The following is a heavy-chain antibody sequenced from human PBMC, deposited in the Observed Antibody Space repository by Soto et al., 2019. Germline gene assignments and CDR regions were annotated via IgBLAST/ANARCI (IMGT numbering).Heavy chain of an antibody. V-gene: IGHV4-31*03. CDR1: GGSISSGGYY. Sequence: PSETLSLTCTVSGGSISSGGYYWSWIRQHPGKGLEWIGYIYYSGSTYYNPSLKSRVTISVDTSKNQFSLKLSSVTAADTAVYYCARVHGLPAAILSVSGYDFRHNWFDPWGQGTLVTVSS. D-gene: IGHD2-2*02. CDR2: IYYSGST. J-gene: IGHJ5*02. CDR3: ARVHGLPAAILSVSGYDFRHNWFDP.